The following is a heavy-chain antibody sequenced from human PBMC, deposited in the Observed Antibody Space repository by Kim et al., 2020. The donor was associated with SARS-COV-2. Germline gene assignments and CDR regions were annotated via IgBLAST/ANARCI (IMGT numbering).Heavy chain of an antibody. CDR2: IYYSGST. CDR3: ARHGKGTMITFEGVIVIPNWFDP. J-gene: IGHJ5*02. CDR1: GGSIRSSSYY. D-gene: IGHD3-16*02. V-gene: IGHV4-39*01. Sequence: SETLSLTCTVSGGSIRSSSYYWGWIRQPPGKGLEWIGSIYYSGSTYYNPSLKSRVTISVDTSKNQFSLKLNSVTAADTAVYYCARHGKGTMITFEGVIVIPNWFDPWGQGTLVTVSS.